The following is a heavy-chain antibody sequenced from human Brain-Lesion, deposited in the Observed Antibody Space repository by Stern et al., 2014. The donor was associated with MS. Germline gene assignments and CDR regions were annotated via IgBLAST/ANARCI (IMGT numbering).Heavy chain of an antibody. V-gene: IGHV4-39*01. D-gene: IGHD2-15*01. CDR3: AGEEDIRYCSGGSCTGNWFDP. Sequence: QVQLQESGPGLVKPSETLSLTCTVAGGSVSSTSYAWAWIRQPPGKGLGGIGTIYYSGNTYYSPSLKSRLTISLDQSTHQFSPQLRSGTAADTAVYYCAGEEDIRYCSGGSCTGNWFDPWGQGTLVTVSS. J-gene: IGHJ5*02. CDR1: GGSVSSTSYA. CDR2: IYYSGNT.